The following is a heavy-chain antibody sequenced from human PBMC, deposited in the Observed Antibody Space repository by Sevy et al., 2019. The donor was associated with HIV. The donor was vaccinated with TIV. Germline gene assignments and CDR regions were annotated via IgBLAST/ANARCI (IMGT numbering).Heavy chain of an antibody. Sequence: SETLSLTCAVYGGSFSGYYWSWIRQPPGKGLEWNGEINHSGSTNYNPSLKSRVTISVDTSKNQFSLKLSSVTAADTAVYYCARSHYCGGDCYSGNFDYWGQGTLVTVS. CDR3: ARSHYCGGDCYSGNFDY. V-gene: IGHV4-34*01. CDR2: INHSGST. CDR1: GGSFSGYY. D-gene: IGHD2-21*02. J-gene: IGHJ4*02.